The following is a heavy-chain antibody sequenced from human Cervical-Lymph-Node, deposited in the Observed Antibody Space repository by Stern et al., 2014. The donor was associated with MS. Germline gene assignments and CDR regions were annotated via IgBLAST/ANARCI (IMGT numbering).Heavy chain of an antibody. V-gene: IGHV4-61*02. D-gene: IGHD5-18*01. J-gene: IGHJ4*02. CDR2: IYTPGST. Sequence: VQLLESGPGLVKPSQTLSLTCTVSGGSVGSGSYDWSWIRQPAGKGLEWIGRIYTPGSTYYNPSLKSRVSLSIDTSKNPFSLKLPSVTAADTAVYYCARDKEDTNMAFRYFDNGGQGTLGTVSS. CDR3: ARDKEDTNMAFRYFDN. CDR1: GGSVGSGSYD.